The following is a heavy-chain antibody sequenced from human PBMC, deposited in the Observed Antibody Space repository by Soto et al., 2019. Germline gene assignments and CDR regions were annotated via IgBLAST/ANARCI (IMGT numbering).Heavy chain of an antibody. CDR2: IKSKTDGGTT. J-gene: IGHJ6*02. V-gene: IGHV3-15*01. CDR1: GFTFSNAW. CDR3: XTDSSSWAYYYYYGMDV. D-gene: IGHD2-2*01. Sequence: GGSLRLSCAASGFTFSNAWMSWVRQAPGKGLEWVGRIKSKTDGGTTDYAAPVKGRFTISRDDSKNTLYLQMNSLKTEDTAVYYCXTDSSSWAYYYYYGMDVWGQGTTVTVSS.